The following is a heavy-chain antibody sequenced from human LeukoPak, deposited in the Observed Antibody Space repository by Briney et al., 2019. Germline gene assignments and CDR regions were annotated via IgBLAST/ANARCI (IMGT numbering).Heavy chain of an antibody. D-gene: IGHD4-17*01. V-gene: IGHV4-39*01. CDR2: IYYSGST. CDR1: GGSISSISYY. CDR3: ARGTTVTTSFDY. Sequence: SETLSFTCTVSGGSISSISYYWGWIRQPPGKGLEWIGSIYYSGSTYYNPSLKSRVTISVDTSKNQFSLKLSSVTAADTAVYYCARGTTVTTSFDYWGQGTLVTVSS. J-gene: IGHJ4*02.